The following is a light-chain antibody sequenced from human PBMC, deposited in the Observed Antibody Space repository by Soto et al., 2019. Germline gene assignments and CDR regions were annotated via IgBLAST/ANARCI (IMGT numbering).Light chain of an antibody. J-gene: IGKJ2*01. Sequence: EIILTQSPASLSVSPGERATLSCRASQSVNNNVAWYQQKPGQAPRLLIYGASTRDTGIPGRFRGSGSGTEFTLTITSLQSEDFAVYFGQQYNNLPPDTFGQGTKLEIK. CDR2: GAS. CDR1: QSVNNN. CDR3: QQYNNLPPDT. V-gene: IGKV3-15*01.